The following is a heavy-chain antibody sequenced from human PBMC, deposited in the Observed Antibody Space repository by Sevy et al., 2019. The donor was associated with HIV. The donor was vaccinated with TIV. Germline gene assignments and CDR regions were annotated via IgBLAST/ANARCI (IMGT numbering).Heavy chain of an antibody. Sequence: ASVKVSCKASGYTFTGYYMHWVRQAPGQGLEWMGWINPNSGGTNYAQKFQGWVTMTRDTSISTAYLELSRLRSDDTAVYYWARGWYDSSGYPLLYYFDYWGQGTLVTVSS. CDR2: INPNSGGT. V-gene: IGHV1-2*04. CDR1: GYTFTGYY. CDR3: ARGWYDSSGYPLLYYFDY. D-gene: IGHD3-22*01. J-gene: IGHJ4*02.